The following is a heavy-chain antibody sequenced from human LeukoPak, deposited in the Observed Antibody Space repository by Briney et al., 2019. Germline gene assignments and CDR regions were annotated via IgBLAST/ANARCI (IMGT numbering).Heavy chain of an antibody. D-gene: IGHD6-13*01. J-gene: IGHJ5*02. CDR2: ISGSGDGT. Sequence: PGGSLRLSCAASGFTFSNYAMSWVRQAPGKGLGWVSAISGSGDGTYYPDSVKDRFIITRDNSKNTLYLQMNSLRAEDTAIYYCAKFGSSSWTRYFDPWGQGTLVTVSS. CDR3: AKFGSSSWTRYFDP. CDR1: GFTFSNYA. V-gene: IGHV3-23*01.